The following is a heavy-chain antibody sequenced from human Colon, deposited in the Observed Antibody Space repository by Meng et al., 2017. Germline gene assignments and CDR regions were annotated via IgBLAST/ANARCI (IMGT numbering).Heavy chain of an antibody. Sequence: LQESGPGLVKPSGTLSLTCSVSGGSISSNNWWSWVRQSPGRGLEWIGEIYQSGSTNYSPSLKSRVTISLDKSKNQFSLKVSYMTAADTAVYFCARVPTTVEPFESWGQGTLVTVSS. D-gene: IGHD4-23*01. CDR1: GGSISSNNW. CDR3: ARVPTTVEPFES. J-gene: IGHJ4*02. V-gene: IGHV4-4*02. CDR2: IYQSGST.